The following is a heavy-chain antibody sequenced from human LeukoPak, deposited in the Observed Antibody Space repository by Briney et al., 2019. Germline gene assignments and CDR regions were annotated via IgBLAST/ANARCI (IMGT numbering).Heavy chain of an antibody. CDR2: INPNSGGT. D-gene: IGHD3-22*01. J-gene: IGHJ4*02. CDR1: GYTFTNYY. V-gene: IGHV1-2*02. Sequence: ASVKVSCKASGYTFTNYYMHWVRQAPGQGLEWMGWINPNSGGTNYEQKFQGRVTMTRDTSITTAYMELSRLRSDDMAVYYCARVGPYYDSSGYYSFWGQGTLVTVSS. CDR3: ARVGPYYDSSGYYSF.